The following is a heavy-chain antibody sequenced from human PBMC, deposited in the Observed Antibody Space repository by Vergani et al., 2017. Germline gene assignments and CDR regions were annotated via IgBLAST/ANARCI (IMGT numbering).Heavy chain of an antibody. J-gene: IGHJ4*02. V-gene: IGHV3-11*04. D-gene: IGHD1-20*01. CDR1: GFTLSDHV. Sequence: VQLVESGGGLVQPGGSLRLSCAASGFTLSDHVMNWIRQAPGKGLEWVAYISSSRLDVAYADFVRGRFTVSRNNAKNTLNLQMNNLGVEDTAVYYCARGGLVTATTIDYWGQGTLVNVSS. CDR2: ISSSRLDV. CDR3: ARGGLVTATTIDY.